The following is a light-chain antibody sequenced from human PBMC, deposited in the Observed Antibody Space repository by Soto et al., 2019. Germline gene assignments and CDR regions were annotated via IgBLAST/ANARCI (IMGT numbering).Light chain of an antibody. CDR1: LRISTY. V-gene: IGKV1-39*01. J-gene: IGKJ4*01. Sequence: DIQVIQSPSSLSASVGDRVTITCRASLRISTYLNWYQHKPGKAPKLLIYGASSLQSGVPSRFIGSGSGTDFTLTISSLHPEDSATYYCQQSHSTPLTFGGGTNLEI. CDR2: GAS. CDR3: QQSHSTPLT.